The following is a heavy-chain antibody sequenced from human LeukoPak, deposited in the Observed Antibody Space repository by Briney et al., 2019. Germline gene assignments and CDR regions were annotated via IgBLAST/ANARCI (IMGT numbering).Heavy chain of an antibody. CDR3: ARAEGKSPKTITMVRGVGYYYYMDV. CDR1: GDSVSSNSAA. J-gene: IGHJ6*03. CDR2: TYYRSKWYN. V-gene: IGHV6-1*01. D-gene: IGHD3-10*01. Sequence: SQTLSLTCAISGDSVSSNSAAWNWIRQSPSRGLEWLGRTYYRSKWYNDHAVSVKSRITINPDTSKNQFSLQLNSVTPEDTAVYYCARAEGKSPKTITMVRGVGYYYYMDVWGKGTTVTVSS.